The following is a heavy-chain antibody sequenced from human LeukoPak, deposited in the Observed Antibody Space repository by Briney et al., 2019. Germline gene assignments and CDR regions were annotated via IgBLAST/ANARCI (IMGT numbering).Heavy chain of an antibody. J-gene: IGHJ3*02. CDR1: GYTFTGYY. CDR3: ARGLTVTTPIDAFDI. Sequence: ASVKVSCKASGYTFTGYYMHWVRQAPGQGLEWMGWINPNSGGINYAQKFQGRVTMTRDTSISTAYMELSRLRSDDTALYYCARGLTVTTPIDAFDIWGQGTMVTVSS. CDR2: INPNSGGI. D-gene: IGHD4-11*01. V-gene: IGHV1-2*02.